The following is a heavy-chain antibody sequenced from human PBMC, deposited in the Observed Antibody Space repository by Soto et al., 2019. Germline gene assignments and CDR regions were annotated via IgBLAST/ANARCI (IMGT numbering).Heavy chain of an antibody. CDR2: IYPGDSDT. J-gene: IGHJ6*02. CDR3: ARTKYYDFWSGYFYGMDV. V-gene: IGHV5-51*01. D-gene: IGHD3-3*01. Sequence: GAEVKKPGESLKISCKGSGYSFTSYWIGWVRQMPGKGLEWMGIIYPGDSDTRYSPSFQGQVTISADKSISTAYLQWSSLKASDTAMYYCARTKYYDFWSGYFYGMDVWGQGTTVTVSS. CDR1: GYSFTSYW.